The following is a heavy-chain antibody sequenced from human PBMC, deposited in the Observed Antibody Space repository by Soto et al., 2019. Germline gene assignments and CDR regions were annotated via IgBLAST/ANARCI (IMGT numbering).Heavy chain of an antibody. CDR2: ISSSSSYT. J-gene: IGHJ3*02. D-gene: IGHD3-16*01. CDR3: ARALISRLPLHAFEI. V-gene: IGHV3-11*06. Sequence: PGGFMRLSCAASGFTFSDYYMSWTRQAPGKGLEWASYISSSSSYTNYADSVKGRFTISRDNAKNSLYLQMNSLRAEDTAVYYCARALISRLPLHAFEIWDQGTMVTVSS. CDR1: GFTFSDYY.